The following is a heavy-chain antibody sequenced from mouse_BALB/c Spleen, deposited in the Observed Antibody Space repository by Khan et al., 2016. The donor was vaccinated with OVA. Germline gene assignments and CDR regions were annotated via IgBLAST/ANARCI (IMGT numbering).Heavy chain of an antibody. CDR1: GYTFTSYW. V-gene: IGHV1S41*01. CDR2: IAPGSGST. CDR3: ASSNYYGSSLYAMDY. Sequence: DLVKPGASVKLSCKASGYTFTSYWINWIKQRPGQGLEWIGRIAPGSGSTSYNEMFKGKATMTVDTSSTTAYIQLSSLSSEDSAVYFCASSNYYGSSLYAMDYWGQGTSVTFSS. J-gene: IGHJ4*01. D-gene: IGHD1-1*01.